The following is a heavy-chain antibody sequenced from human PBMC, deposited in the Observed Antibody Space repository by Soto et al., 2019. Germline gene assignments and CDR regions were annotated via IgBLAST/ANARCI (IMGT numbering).Heavy chain of an antibody. CDR3: ARRPRRRGVLWYYGMDV. V-gene: IGHV4-39*01. J-gene: IGHJ6*02. Sequence: PSETLTLSCAASGCTITSYSIYWGWHAPAPGKGREWFGSISYSGSTYYNPYLKSGVTISVDTSKNPCNLKLSSVTAADTAVYYFARRPRRRGVLWYYGMDVWGQGTTVTVSS. CDR1: GCTITSYSIY. D-gene: IGHD3-10*01. CDR2: ISYSGST.